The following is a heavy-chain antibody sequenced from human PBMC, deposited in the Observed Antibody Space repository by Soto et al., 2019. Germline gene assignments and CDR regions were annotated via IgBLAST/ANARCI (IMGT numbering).Heavy chain of an antibody. J-gene: IGHJ6*01. Sequence: GXSVKVSCKASGGTFGSYAISWVRQAPGQGLEWMGGIIPIFGTANYAQKFQGRVTITADESTSTAYMELSSLRSEDTAVYYCARATRIAAEYYYYYGMDVWGQGTTVTVSS. CDR1: GGTFGSYA. V-gene: IGHV1-69*13. CDR2: IIPIFGTA. D-gene: IGHD6-6*01. CDR3: ARATRIAAEYYYYYGMDV.